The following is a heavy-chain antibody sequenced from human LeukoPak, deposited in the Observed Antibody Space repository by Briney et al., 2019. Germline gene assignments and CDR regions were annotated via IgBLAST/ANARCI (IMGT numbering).Heavy chain of an antibody. CDR1: GGSISSSSYY. CDR3: ARGGCSGGSCYVDY. CDR2: IYYSGST. V-gene: IGHV4-39*06. Sequence: SETLSLTCTVSGGSISSSSYYWGWIRQPPGKGLEWIGSIYYSGSTYYNPSLKSRVTISVDTSKNQFPLRLSSVTAADTAVYYCARGGCSGGSCYVDYWGQGTLVTVSS. D-gene: IGHD2-15*01. J-gene: IGHJ4*02.